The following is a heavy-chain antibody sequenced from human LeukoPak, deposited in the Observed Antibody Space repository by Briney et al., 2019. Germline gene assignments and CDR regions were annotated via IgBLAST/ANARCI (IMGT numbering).Heavy chain of an antibody. CDR2: IYYSGST. V-gene: IGHV4-59*01. J-gene: IGHJ5*02. CDR1: GGSISSYY. CDR3: ARVTIGWFDP. D-gene: IGHD4-23*01. Sequence: PSETLSLTCTVSGGSISSYYWSWIRQPPGKGLEWIGYIYYSGSTNYKPSLKSRVTISVDTSKNQFSLKLSSVTAADTAVYYCARVTIGWFDPWGQGTLVTVSS.